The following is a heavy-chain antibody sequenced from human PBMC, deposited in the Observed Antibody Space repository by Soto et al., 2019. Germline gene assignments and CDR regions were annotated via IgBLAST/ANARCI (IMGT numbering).Heavy chain of an antibody. V-gene: IGHV4-61*01. CDR2: IYYNGAT. Sequence: QVQLQESGPGLLKPSETLSLTCTVSGCSVSSGIYYWTWIRHSPGKGLEWDGYIYYNGATSYNPSLKSRVTTARDPSKNQFPLKLTSVTAADKAVYYCARNDAAGDIWRQGTLVSVSS. CDR3: ARNDAAGDI. CDR1: GCSVSSGIYY. J-gene: IGHJ3*02.